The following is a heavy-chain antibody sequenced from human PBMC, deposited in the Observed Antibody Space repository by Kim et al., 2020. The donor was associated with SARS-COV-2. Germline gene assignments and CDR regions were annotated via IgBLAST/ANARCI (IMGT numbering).Heavy chain of an antibody. Sequence: GESLKISCKGSGYSFTSYWIGWVRQMPGKGLEWMGIIYPGDSDTRYSPSFQGQVTISADKSISTAYLQWSSLKASDTAMYYCARHVTMVRGVIGNWFDPWGQGTLVTVSS. CDR3: ARHVTMVRGVIGNWFDP. V-gene: IGHV5-51*01. CDR1: GYSFTSYW. J-gene: IGHJ5*02. CDR2: IYPGDSDT. D-gene: IGHD3-10*01.